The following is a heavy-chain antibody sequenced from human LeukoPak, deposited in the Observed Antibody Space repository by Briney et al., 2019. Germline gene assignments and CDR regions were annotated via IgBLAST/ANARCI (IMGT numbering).Heavy chain of an antibody. CDR1: GFTFDDYA. D-gene: IGHD6-13*01. J-gene: IGHJ4*02. CDR2: ISWNSGSI. Sequence: GGSLRLSCAASGFTFDDYAMHWVRQAPGKGLEWVSGISWNSGSIGYADSVKGRFTISRDNAKNSLYLQMNSLRPEDTALYYCTKDSRLDSSSFLDYWGQGTLVSVSS. V-gene: IGHV3-9*01. CDR3: TKDSRLDSSSFLDY.